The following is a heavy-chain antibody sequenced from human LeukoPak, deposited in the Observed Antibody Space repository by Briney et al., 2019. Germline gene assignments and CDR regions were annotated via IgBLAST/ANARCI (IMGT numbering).Heavy chain of an antibody. D-gene: IGHD1-26*01. CDR1: GGSISSSSYY. Sequence: SETLSLTCTVSGGSISSSSYYWGWIRQPPGKGLEWIGSIYYSGSTYYNPSLKSRVTISVDTSKNQFSLKLSSVTAADTAVYYCARRIVGATTPRMYYFDYWGQGTLVTVSS. V-gene: IGHV4-39*01. J-gene: IGHJ4*02. CDR2: IYYSGST. CDR3: ARRIVGATTPRMYYFDY.